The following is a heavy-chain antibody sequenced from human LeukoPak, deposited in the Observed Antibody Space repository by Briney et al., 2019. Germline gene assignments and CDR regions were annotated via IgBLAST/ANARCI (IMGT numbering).Heavy chain of an antibody. CDR1: GFTFSSYA. Sequence: PGGSLRLSCAASGFTFSSYAMSWVRQAPGKGLEWVSSISSSSSYIYYADSVKGRFTISRDNAKNSLYLQMNSLRAEDTAVYYCARDSGELSGEFDNWGQGTLSPSPQ. CDR2: ISSSSSYI. J-gene: IGHJ5*02. CDR3: ARDSGELSGEFDN. V-gene: IGHV3-21*01. D-gene: IGHD1-26*01.